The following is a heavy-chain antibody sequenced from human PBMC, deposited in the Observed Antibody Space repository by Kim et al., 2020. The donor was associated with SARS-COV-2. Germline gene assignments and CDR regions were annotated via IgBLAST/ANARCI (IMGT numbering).Heavy chain of an antibody. Sequence: GGSLRLSCAASGFTPGDYAMHWVRQAPGKGLEWVSGISWSSGSIGYADSVKGRFTISRDNAKNSLYLQMNSLRAEGTALYYCAKDTTMVRGSMWDGWFDPWGQGTLVTVSS. D-gene: IGHD3-10*01. J-gene: IGHJ5*02. CDR2: ISWSSGSI. CDR3: AKDTTMVRGSMWDGWFDP. V-gene: IGHV3-9*02. CDR1: GFTPGDYA.